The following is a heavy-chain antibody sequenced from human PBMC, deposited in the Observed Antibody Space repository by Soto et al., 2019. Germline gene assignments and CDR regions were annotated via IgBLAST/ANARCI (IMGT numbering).Heavy chain of an antibody. D-gene: IGHD3-10*01. V-gene: IGHV4-39*01. CDR1: GGSISSSSYY. CDR3: ANILWFGELPQYYFDY. CDR2: IYYSGST. Sequence: SETLSLTCTVSGGSISSSSYYWGWIRQPPGKGLEWIGSIYYSGSTYYNPSLKSRVTISVDTSKNQFSLKLSSVTAADTAVYYCANILWFGELPQYYFDYWGQGTLVTVSS. J-gene: IGHJ4*02.